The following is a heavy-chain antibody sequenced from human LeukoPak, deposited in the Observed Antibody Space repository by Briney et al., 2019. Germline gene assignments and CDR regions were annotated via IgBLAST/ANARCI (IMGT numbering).Heavy chain of an antibody. Sequence: GRSLRLSCAASGFTFSSYGMHWVRQAPGKGREGVAVIWYDGSNKYYADSVKGRFAISRDNSKDTLYLQMNSLRAEDTAVYYCARGVRGVISWFDPWGQGTLVTVSS. CDR1: GFTFSSYG. J-gene: IGHJ5*02. CDR2: IWYDGSNK. CDR3: ARGVRGVISWFDP. D-gene: IGHD3-10*01. V-gene: IGHV3-33*01.